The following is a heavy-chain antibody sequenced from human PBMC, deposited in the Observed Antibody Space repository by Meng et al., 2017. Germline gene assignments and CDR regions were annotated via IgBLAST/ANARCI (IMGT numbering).Heavy chain of an antibody. J-gene: IGHJ6*02. CDR2: IFSNDEK. CDR3: ARIGVGATPYYYYGMDV. CDR1: GFSLSNARMG. Sequence: SGPTLVKPTETLTLTCTVSGFSLSNARMGVSWIRQPPGKALEWHAHIFSNDEKSYSTSLKSRLTISKDTSKSQVVLTMTNMDPVDTATYYCARIGVGATPYYYYGMDVWGQGTTVTVSS. D-gene: IGHD1-26*01. V-gene: IGHV2-26*01.